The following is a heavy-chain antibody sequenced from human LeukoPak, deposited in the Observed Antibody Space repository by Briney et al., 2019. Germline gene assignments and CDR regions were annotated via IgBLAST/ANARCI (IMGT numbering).Heavy chain of an antibody. Sequence: SETLSLTCTVSGGSISSYYWSWIRQPPGKGLEWIGYIYYSGSTNYNPSLKSRVTISVDTSKNRFSLKLSSVTAADTAVYYCARDRDYRFDPWGQGTLVTVSS. J-gene: IGHJ5*02. CDR3: ARDRDYRFDP. CDR2: IYYSGST. CDR1: GGSISSYY. V-gene: IGHV4-59*01. D-gene: IGHD4-11*01.